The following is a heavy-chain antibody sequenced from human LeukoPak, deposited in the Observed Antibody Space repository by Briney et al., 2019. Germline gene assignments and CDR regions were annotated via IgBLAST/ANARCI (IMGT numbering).Heavy chain of an antibody. J-gene: IGHJ4*02. Sequence: GGSLRLFCAASGFTFSSYSMNWVRQAPGKGVEWVSSISSRSSEIYYADSVKGRFTISRDNAKNSLYLQMNSLRAEDTAVYYCARDGYADYWGQGTLVTVSS. CDR2: ISSRSSEI. CDR1: GFTFSSYS. CDR3: ARDGYADY. D-gene: IGHD2-2*01. V-gene: IGHV3-21*01.